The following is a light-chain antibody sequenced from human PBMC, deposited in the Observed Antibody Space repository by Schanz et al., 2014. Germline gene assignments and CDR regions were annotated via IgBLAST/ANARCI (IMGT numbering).Light chain of an antibody. J-gene: IGKJ4*02. CDR3: QQYGSSPLT. V-gene: IGKV3-20*01. CDR2: GAS. CDR1: QSVGNE. Sequence: EIMMTQSPGTLSVSPGERATLSCRASQSVGNELAWYQQKPGQPPRLLIYGASGRASGIPDRFSGSGSGTDFTLTISRLEPEDFAVYHCQQYGSSPLTFGGGTKVELK.